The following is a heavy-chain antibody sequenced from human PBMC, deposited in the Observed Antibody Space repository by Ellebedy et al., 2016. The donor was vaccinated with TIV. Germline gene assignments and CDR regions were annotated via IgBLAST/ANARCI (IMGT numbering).Heavy chain of an antibody. CDR1: GCTVSSTY. D-gene: IGHD4-11*01. CDR3: VRGADNFSNYLFY. J-gene: IGHJ4*02. V-gene: IGHV3-53*01. Sequence: GESLKISCASSGCTVSSTYMSWVRQAPGQRLEWVSAIYSGGSTYYANSVKGRFTISRDNSKTALYLQMPSLRAEDTAVYFCVRGADNFSNYLFYWGQGTLVTVAS. CDR2: IYSGGST.